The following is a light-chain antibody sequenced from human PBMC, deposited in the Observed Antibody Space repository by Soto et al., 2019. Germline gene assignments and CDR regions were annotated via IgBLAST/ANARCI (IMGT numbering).Light chain of an antibody. Sequence: QSVLTQPPSVSAAPGEEVTISCSGSSSNIGNNYVSWYQQVPGRAPKLLIYDDNERPSGIGGRFSGSRSGTSATLAVTRLEPGDESDYYCATWDSSLDTGVFGGGTKLTVL. CDR2: DDN. CDR3: ATWDSSLDTGV. CDR1: SSNIGNNY. V-gene: IGLV1-51*01. J-gene: IGLJ3*02.